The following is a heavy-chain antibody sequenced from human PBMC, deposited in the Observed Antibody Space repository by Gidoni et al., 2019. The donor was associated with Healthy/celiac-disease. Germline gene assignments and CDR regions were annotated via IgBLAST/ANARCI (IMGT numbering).Heavy chain of an antibody. J-gene: IGHJ4*02. Sequence: EVQLVESGGGLVKPGGSLRLSCAASGFTFRNAWMSWVRQAPGKGLEWVGRIKSKTDGGTTDYAAPVKGRFTISRDDSKNTLYLQMNSLKTEDTAVYYCTTDLMGGITMVRGAHEGDYWGQGTLVTVSS. CDR2: IKSKTDGGTT. V-gene: IGHV3-15*01. CDR1: GFTFRNAW. CDR3: TTDLMGGITMVRGAHEGDY. D-gene: IGHD3-10*01.